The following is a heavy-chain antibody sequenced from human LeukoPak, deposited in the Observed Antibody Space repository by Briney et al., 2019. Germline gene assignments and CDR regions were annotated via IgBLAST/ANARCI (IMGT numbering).Heavy chain of an antibody. CDR3: AKDLFDIVVVPAAIGGVFDY. J-gene: IGHJ4*02. V-gene: IGHV3-23*01. Sequence: GGSLRLSCAASGFTFNNYAMSWVRQAPGKGLEWVSAISGSGGSTYYADSVKGRFTISRDNSKNTLYLQMNSLRAEDTAVYYCAKDLFDIVVVPAAIGGVFDYWGQGTLVTVSS. CDR1: GFTFNNYA. D-gene: IGHD2-2*01. CDR2: ISGSGGST.